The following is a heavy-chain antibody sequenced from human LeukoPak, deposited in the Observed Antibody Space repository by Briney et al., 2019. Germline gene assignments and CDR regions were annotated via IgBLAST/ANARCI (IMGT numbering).Heavy chain of an antibody. J-gene: IGHJ4*02. D-gene: IGHD3-10*01. CDR1: GFTFSSYW. CDR2: INSDGSST. Sequence: GGSLRLSCAASGFTFSSYWMHWVRHAPGKGLVWVSRINSDGSSTSYADSVKGRFTISRDNAKNTLYLQMNSLRAEDTAVYYCARDRSGAMVRGIIGNWGQGTLVTVSS. CDR3: ARDRSGAMVRGIIGN. V-gene: IGHV3-74*01.